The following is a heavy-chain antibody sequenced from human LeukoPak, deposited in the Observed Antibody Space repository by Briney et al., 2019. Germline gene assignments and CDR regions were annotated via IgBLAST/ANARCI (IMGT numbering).Heavy chain of an antibody. Sequence: PGGSLRLSCAASGFTFSSNYMSWVRQAPGKGLEWVSVIYSGGSTYYADSVKGRFTISRDNSKNTLYLQMNSLGAEDTAVYYCARVRNWNDPFDYWGQGTLVTVSS. D-gene: IGHD1-1*01. V-gene: IGHV3-66*02. J-gene: IGHJ4*02. CDR2: IYSGGST. CDR1: GFTFSSNY. CDR3: ARVRNWNDPFDY.